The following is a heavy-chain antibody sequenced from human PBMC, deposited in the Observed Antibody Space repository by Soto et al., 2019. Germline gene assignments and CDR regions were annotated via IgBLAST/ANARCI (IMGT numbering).Heavy chain of an antibody. CDR3: ARDFPNDRTWLTYYYGMDV. J-gene: IGHJ6*02. CDR2: ISAYNGNT. D-gene: IGHD5-18*01. V-gene: IGHV1-18*01. Sequence: QVPLVQSGAEVKKPGASVKVSCKASGYTFTSYGISWVRQAPGQGLEWMGWISAYNGNTNYAQKLQGRVTMTTDTSTSTAYMELRSLRSDDTAVYYCARDFPNDRTWLTYYYGMDVWGQGTTVTVSS. CDR1: GYTFTSYG.